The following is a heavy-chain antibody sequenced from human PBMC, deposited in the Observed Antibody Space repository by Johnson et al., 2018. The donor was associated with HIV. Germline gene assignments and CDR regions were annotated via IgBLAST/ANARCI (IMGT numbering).Heavy chain of an antibody. J-gene: IGHJ3*02. CDR1: GFTVSSYG. V-gene: IGHV3-30*02. Sequence: QVQLVESGGGVVQPGGSLRLSCAASGFTVSSYGMHWVRQAPGKGLEWVAYIRYDGSIQYYANSVKGRFTLSRDNSKKTLYLQMNSLRAEDTAVHYCAKARKDYSSNFGVGDVFDIWGQGTMFIVSS. CDR2: IRYDGSIQ. D-gene: IGHD6-13*01. CDR3: AKARKDYSSNFGVGDVFDI.